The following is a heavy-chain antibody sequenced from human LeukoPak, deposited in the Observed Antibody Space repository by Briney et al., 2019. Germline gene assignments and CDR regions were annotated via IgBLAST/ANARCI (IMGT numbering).Heavy chain of an antibody. D-gene: IGHD1-26*01. CDR3: AKVCSGSYYAFDI. V-gene: IGHV3-23*01. Sequence: SGGSLRLSCAASGFTFSSYAMSWVRQALGKGLEWVSAISGSGGSTYYADSVKGRFTISRDNSKNTLYLQMNSLRAEDTAVYYCAKVCSGSYYAFDIWGQGTMVTVSS. CDR2: ISGSGGST. CDR1: GFTFSSYA. J-gene: IGHJ3*02.